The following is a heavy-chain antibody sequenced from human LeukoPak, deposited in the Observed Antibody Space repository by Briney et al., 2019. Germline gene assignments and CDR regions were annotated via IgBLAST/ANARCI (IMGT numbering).Heavy chain of an antibody. D-gene: IGHD3-10*01. CDR2: IYYSGST. V-gene: IGHV4-61*08. CDR1: GGSISSGGYY. J-gene: IGHJ6*02. Sequence: SSETLSLTCTVSGGSISSGGYYWSWIRQHPGKGLEWIGYIYYSGSTNYNPSLKSRVTISVDTSKNQFSLKLSSVTAADTAVYYCARQPAYYYGSGYYYYGTDVWGQGTTVTVSS. CDR3: ARQPAYYYGSGYYYYGTDV.